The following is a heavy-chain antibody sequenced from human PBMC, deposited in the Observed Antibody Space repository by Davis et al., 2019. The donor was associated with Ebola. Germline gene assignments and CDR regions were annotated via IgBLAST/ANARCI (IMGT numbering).Heavy chain of an antibody. CDR2: ISSSSNYI. CDR1: GFTFSSNS. Sequence: GESLKISCAASGFTFSSNSMNWVRQAPGKGLEWVSFISSSSNYIYYADSVKGRFTISRDNARDSLYLQLNSLRAEDTAVYYCARASHYARDYWGQGILVTVSS. J-gene: IGHJ4*02. CDR3: ARASHYARDY. V-gene: IGHV3-21*01. D-gene: IGHD3-16*01.